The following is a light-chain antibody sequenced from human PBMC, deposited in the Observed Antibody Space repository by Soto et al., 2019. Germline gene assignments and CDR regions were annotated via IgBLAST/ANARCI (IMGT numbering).Light chain of an antibody. Sequence: IQLTQSPSSLSASVGDRVTISCRASQGIANFLAWYQQKPGKAPKLLIYGASTLQSGVPSRFSGSGSGTDFTLTISSLQPEDFATYYCQHYDHLPPFTFGPGTKVAIK. CDR2: GAS. CDR1: QGIANF. J-gene: IGKJ3*01. CDR3: QHYDHLPPFT. V-gene: IGKV1-9*01.